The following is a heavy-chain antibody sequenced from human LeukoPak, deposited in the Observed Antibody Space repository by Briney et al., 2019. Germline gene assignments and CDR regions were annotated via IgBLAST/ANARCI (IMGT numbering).Heavy chain of an antibody. CDR2: ISSSSSTI. CDR3: VRAWAEEVGAPGY. J-gene: IGHJ4*02. Sequence: GGSLRLSCAASGFTFSSYSMNWVRQAPGKGLEWVSYISSSSSTIYYADSVKGRFTISRDNAKNSLYLQMNSLRAEDTAVYYCVRAWAEEVGAPGYWGQGTLVTVSS. CDR1: GFTFSSYS. D-gene: IGHD1-26*01. V-gene: IGHV3-48*04.